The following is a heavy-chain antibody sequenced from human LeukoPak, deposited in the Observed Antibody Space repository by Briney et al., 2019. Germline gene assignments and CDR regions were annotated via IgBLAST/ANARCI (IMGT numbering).Heavy chain of an antibody. CDR1: GYTFTRYA. V-gene: IGHV7-4-1*02. D-gene: IGHD3-10*01. CDR2: INNNTGNP. J-gene: IGHJ4*02. Sequence: GASVKVSCKSSGYTFTRYAMNWVRQAPGQGLEWKGWINNNTGNPTYAQGFTGRFVFSLDTSVSTAYMQISSLKAEDTAVYYCARDKGELLWFGELLSQDFDYWGQGTLVTVSS. CDR3: ARDKGELLWFGELLSQDFDY.